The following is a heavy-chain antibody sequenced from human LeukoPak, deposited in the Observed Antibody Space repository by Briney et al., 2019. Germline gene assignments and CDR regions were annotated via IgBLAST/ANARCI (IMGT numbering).Heavy chain of an antibody. Sequence: ASVKVSCKASGYTFTSYGISWVRQAPGQGLEWMGWISAYNGNTNYAQKLQGRVTMTTDTSTSTAYMELRSLRSEDTAVYYCATYYGDYEKLDYFDYWGQGTLVTVSS. V-gene: IGHV1-18*01. CDR2: ISAYNGNT. D-gene: IGHD4-17*01. CDR1: GYTFTSYG. J-gene: IGHJ4*02. CDR3: ATYYGDYEKLDYFDY.